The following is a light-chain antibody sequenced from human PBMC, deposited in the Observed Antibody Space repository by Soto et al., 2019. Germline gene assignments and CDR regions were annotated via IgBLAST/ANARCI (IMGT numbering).Light chain of an antibody. CDR2: GAS. J-gene: IGKJ4*01. V-gene: IGKV3-15*01. CDR1: QSVSSN. CDR3: QQYNNWPPLT. Sequence: EIVMTQSPATLSVSPGDRATLSCRASQSVSSNLAWYQQKPGQAPRLLIYGASTRDTGIPARFSGSGSGTEFTLTISSRQSEDFAVYYCQQYNNWPPLTFGGGTKVEIK.